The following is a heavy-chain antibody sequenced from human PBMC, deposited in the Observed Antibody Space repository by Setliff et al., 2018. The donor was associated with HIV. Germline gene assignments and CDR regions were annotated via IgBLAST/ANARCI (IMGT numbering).Heavy chain of an antibody. CDR3: ARDKAVNSWSGYYTPTYMDV. D-gene: IGHD3-3*01. CDR2: ISFDGKSK. V-gene: IGHV3-30*04. J-gene: IGHJ6*03. CDR1: GFTVSSYA. Sequence: PGGSLRLSCAASGFTVSSYAIHCVRQAPGRGLEWVAVISFDGKSKYYADSVRGRFTISRDDSKNTLYLQMNSLRAEDTAMYYCARDKAVNSWSGYYTPTYMDVWGKGTMVTVSS.